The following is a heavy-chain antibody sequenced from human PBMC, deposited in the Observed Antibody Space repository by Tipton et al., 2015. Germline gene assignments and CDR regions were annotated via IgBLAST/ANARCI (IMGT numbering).Heavy chain of an antibody. CDR1: GYTFTAYY. CDR2: INPNSGVT. D-gene: IGHD5-18*01. J-gene: IGHJ3*02. Sequence: QVQLVQSGAEVKKPGASVKVSCKASGYTFTAYYMHWVRQAPGQGLEWMAWINPNSGVTDFAQKFQGRVTMTRDTSITTAYMELTSLRSDDTAVYYCTRGGRVDTSTKGVLFEIWGQGTMVTVSS. V-gene: IGHV1-2*02. CDR3: TRGGRVDTSTKGVLFEI.